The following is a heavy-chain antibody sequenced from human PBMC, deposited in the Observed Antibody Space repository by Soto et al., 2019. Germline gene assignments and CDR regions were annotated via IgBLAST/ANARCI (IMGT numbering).Heavy chain of an antibody. Sequence: QLQLQESGPGLVKPSETLSLTCTVSGGSISSSSYYWGWIRQPPGKGLEWIGSIYYSGSTYYNPSLKRRVTISVDTSKNPFSLKLSSVTAADTAVYYCARHFFGVVIPNWFDPWGQGTLVTVSS. V-gene: IGHV4-39*01. D-gene: IGHD3-3*01. CDR2: IYYSGST. J-gene: IGHJ5*02. CDR1: GGSISSSSYY. CDR3: ARHFFGVVIPNWFDP.